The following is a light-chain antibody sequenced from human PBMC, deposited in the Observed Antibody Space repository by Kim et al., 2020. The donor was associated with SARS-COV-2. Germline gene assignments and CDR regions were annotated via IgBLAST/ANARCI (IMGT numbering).Light chain of an antibody. V-gene: IGKV1-39*01. CDR3: QQSYSTLYT. J-gene: IGKJ2*01. Sequence: SATVGDRVTITCRARQSISTYLNWYQQKPGKAPKLLIYAASSLQSGVPSRFSGSGSGTDFTLTISSLQPDDFATYYCQQSYSTLYTFGQGTKLEI. CDR2: AAS. CDR1: QSISTY.